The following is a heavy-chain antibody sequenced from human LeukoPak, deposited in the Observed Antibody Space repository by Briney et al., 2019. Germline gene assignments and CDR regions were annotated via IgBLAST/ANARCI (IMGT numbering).Heavy chain of an antibody. J-gene: IGHJ1*01. CDR1: GYTFTSYD. D-gene: IGHD3-3*01. Sequence: AASVKVSCEASGYTFTSYDINWVRQATGQGLEWMGWMNTNSGNTGYSQNFQGRVTMTRDTSISTAYMELSSLMSEDTAVYYCARGLPKAVFGMVIEDWGQGTLVTVSS. CDR2: MNTNSGNT. V-gene: IGHV1-8*01. CDR3: ARGLPKAVFGMVIED.